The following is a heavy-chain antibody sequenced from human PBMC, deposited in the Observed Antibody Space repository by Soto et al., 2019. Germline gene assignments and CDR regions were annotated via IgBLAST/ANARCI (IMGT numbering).Heavy chain of an antibody. Sequence: LRLSCAASGFICSSYDMSWVRQAPGKGLEWVSTILVGGSTHYEDSVKGRFTISRDRSKNTLYLQMNSLTAGDTAVYYCAKATATGGGAFDICGQETMVTVSS. V-gene: IGHV3-23*01. D-gene: IGHD2-8*02. CDR3: AKATATGGGAFDI. J-gene: IGHJ3*02. CDR2: ILVGGST. CDR1: GFICSSYD.